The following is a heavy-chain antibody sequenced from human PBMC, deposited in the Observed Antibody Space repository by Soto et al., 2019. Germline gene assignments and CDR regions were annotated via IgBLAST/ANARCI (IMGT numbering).Heavy chain of an antibody. J-gene: IGHJ3*01. CDR2: TYYSGST. CDR3: ARHAAGVWFGDDGFDL. Sequence: SETLSLTCTVSDGSISSSSHYWGWIRQPPGKGLEWIGSTYYSGSTYYNPSLKSRVAIAVDTSKNHFSLKLTSVTAPDTAVYYCARHAAGVWFGDDGFDLWGQGTMVTVSS. D-gene: IGHD3-10*01. CDR1: DGSISSSSHY. V-gene: IGHV4-39*01.